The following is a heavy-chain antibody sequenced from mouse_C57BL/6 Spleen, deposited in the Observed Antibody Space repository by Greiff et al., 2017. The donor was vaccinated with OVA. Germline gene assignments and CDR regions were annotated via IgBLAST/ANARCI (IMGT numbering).Heavy chain of an antibody. CDR1: GYTFTDYN. D-gene: IGHD1-1*01. CDR3: ARVAITAVVARYLDV. CDR2: INPNDGGT. V-gene: IGHV1-18*01. Sequence: VQLQQSGPELVKPGASVKIPCKASGYTFTDYNMNWVKQRHGKGLEWIGDINPNDGGTIYNEKFKGKATLTVDKSSSTAYMELRSLTSEDTAVYYCARVAITAVVARYLDVWGTGTTVTVSS. J-gene: IGHJ1*03.